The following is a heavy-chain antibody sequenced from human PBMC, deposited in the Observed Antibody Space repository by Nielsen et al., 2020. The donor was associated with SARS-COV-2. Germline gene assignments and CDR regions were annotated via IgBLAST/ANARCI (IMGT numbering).Heavy chain of an antibody. Sequence: ASVKVSCKASGYTFTGYYMHWVRQAPGQGLEWMGWINPNSGGTNYAQKFQGWVTMTRDTSISTAYMELSRLRSDDTAVYYCGRGWSYCSSTSCYLFFGDYWGQGTLVTVSS. CDR3: GRGWSYCSSTSCYLFFGDY. V-gene: IGHV1-2*04. CDR2: INPNSGGT. D-gene: IGHD2-2*01. CDR1: GYTFTGYY. J-gene: IGHJ4*02.